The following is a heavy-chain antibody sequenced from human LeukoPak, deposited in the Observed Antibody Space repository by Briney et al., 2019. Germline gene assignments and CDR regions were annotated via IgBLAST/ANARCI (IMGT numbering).Heavy chain of an antibody. CDR1: GGSITSDPSY. J-gene: IGHJ4*02. D-gene: IGHD1-26*01. V-gene: IGHV4-61*02. CDR2: IYSSGST. Sequence: TSQTLSLTCTVSGGSITSDPSYWSWIRQPAGKGLEWIGRIYSSGSTNYNPSLKSRVTISVDTSKNQFSLTLNSVTAADTAVYYCARGGGATIDFWGQGTLVTVSS. CDR3: ARGGGATIDF.